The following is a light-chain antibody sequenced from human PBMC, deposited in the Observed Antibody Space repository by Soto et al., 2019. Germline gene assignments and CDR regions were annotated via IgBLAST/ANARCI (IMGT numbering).Light chain of an antibody. V-gene: IGKV1-27*01. CDR2: AAS. CDR1: QGISNY. Sequence: DIQMTQSPSSLSASVGDRVTITCRASQGISNYLAWYQLKPGKVPVLLIYAASTWQSGGPSRFSGSGSGTDFTLTISSLQPEDVATYYWQKYTSAPWTFGQGTKGEIK. CDR3: QKYTSAPWT. J-gene: IGKJ1*01.